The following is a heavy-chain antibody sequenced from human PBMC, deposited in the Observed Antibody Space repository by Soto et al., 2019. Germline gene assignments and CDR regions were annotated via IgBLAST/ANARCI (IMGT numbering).Heavy chain of an antibody. V-gene: IGHV3-23*01. D-gene: IGHD3-16*01. J-gene: IGHJ4*02. Sequence: EVQLLESGGSLVQPGGSLRLSCVISGFTFNNYAMSWVRQPPGNGRAWVSVVTGSGTTQDYADSVKGRFTISRDRPKHTLFLQMNSLRADDTAVYFCAKTGGSHCGFYYWGQGSLVAVSS. CDR1: GFTFNNYA. CDR3: AKTGGSHCGFYY. CDR2: VTGSGTTQ.